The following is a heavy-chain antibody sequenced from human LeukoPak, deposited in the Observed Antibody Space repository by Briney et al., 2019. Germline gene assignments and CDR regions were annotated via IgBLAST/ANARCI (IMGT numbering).Heavy chain of an antibody. CDR2: IYYSGST. CDR3: ASSRYGPRNWFDP. J-gene: IGHJ5*02. Sequence: TTSETLSLTCTVSGGSISSYYWSWIRQPPGKGLEWIGYIYYSGSTNYNPSLKSRVTISVDTSKNQFSLKLSSVTAADTAVYYCASSRYGPRNWFDPWGQGTLVTVSS. V-gene: IGHV4-59*01. D-gene: IGHD2-2*01. CDR1: GGSISSYY.